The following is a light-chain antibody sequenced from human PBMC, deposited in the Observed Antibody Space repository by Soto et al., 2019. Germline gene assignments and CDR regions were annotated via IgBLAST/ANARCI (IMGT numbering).Light chain of an antibody. CDR1: QSVLHSSNTTNY. CDR3: QQYYSTPST. J-gene: IGKJ5*01. V-gene: IGKV4-1*01. Sequence: DIRMTQSPASLAVSLGERATINCNSSQSVLHSSNTTNYYASYQQKPGQHAKLLIYWASTRKSGVTDRFSSSRSGTNFTPTTISLQDEDVAVYYCQQYYSTPSTFGQGTRLEIK. CDR2: WAS.